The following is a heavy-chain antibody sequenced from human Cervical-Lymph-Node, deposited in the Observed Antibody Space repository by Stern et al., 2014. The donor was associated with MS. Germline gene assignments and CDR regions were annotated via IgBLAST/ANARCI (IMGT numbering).Heavy chain of an antibody. V-gene: IGHV3-21*01. CDR1: GFTFSSYS. CDR3: ARGRHDFWLGDY. J-gene: IGHJ4*02. D-gene: IGHD3/OR15-3a*01. Sequence: EMQLVESGGGLVKPGGSLRLSCAASGFTFSSYSMNWVRQAPGKGLEWVSSISSSSSYIYYADSVKGRFTISRDNAKNSLYLQMNSLRAEDTAVYYCARGRHDFWLGDYWGQGTLVTVSS. CDR2: ISSSSSYI.